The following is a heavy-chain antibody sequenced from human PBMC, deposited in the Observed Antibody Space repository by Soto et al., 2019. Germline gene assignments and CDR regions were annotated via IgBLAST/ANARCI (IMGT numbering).Heavy chain of an antibody. CDR2: ISSSSSTI. V-gene: IGHV3-48*01. CDR1: GFTFSSYS. J-gene: IGHJ5*02. Sequence: GGSLRLSCAASGFTFSSYSMNWVRQAPGKGLEWVSYISSSSSTIYYADSVKGRFTISRDNAKNSLYLQMNSLRAEDTAVYYCARDSFVVPTSGVFDPWGQGTLVTVSS. CDR3: ARDSFVVPTSGVFDP. D-gene: IGHD2-2*01.